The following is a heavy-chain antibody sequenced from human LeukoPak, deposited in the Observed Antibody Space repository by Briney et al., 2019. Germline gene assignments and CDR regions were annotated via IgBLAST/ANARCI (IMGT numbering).Heavy chain of an antibody. CDR2: IIPIFGTA. CDR1: GGTFSSYA. J-gene: IGHJ3*02. CDR3: ARACSPYYYDSSGLGVSAFDI. D-gene: IGHD3-22*01. V-gene: IGHV1-69*13. Sequence: SAKVSCKASGGTFSSYAISWVRQAPGQGLEWMGGIIPIFGTANYAQKFQGRVTITADESTSTAYMELSSLRSEDTAVYYCARACSPYYYDSSGLGVSAFDIWGQGTMVTVSS.